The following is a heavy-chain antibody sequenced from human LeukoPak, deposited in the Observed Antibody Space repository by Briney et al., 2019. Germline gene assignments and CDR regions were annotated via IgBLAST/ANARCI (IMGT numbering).Heavy chain of an antibody. J-gene: IGHJ6*03. V-gene: IGHV3-7*01. CDR3: ARFYYYDSGGYHYYYYYMDV. CDR2: IKQDGSEK. CDR1: GFTFSSYW. Sequence: PGGSLRLXCAAPGFTFSSYWMSWVRQAPGKELEWVANIKQDGSEKYYVDSLKGRFTISRDNAKNSLYLQMNSLRAEDTAVYYCARFYYYDSGGYHYYYYYMDVWGKGTTVTVSS. D-gene: IGHD3-22*01.